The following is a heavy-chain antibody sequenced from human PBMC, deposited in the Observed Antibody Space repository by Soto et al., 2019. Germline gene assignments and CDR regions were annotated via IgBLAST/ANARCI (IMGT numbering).Heavy chain of an antibody. CDR1: GFTFNTYA. D-gene: IGHD6-13*01. CDR2: ISYDGGDK. J-gene: IGHJ4*02. Sequence: QVQLVESGGGVVQPGRSLRLSCAASGFTFNTYAMHWVRQAPGKGLEWVSVISYDGGDKYYADSVKGRFTISRDNSKNTLYVQMNSLRADDTAVYYCAKDTDVAAAGYYFHYWGQGTLVTVSS. V-gene: IGHV3-30*18. CDR3: AKDTDVAAAGYYFHY.